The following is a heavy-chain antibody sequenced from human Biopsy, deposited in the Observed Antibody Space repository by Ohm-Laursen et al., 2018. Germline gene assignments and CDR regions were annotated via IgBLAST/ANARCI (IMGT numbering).Heavy chain of an antibody. V-gene: IGHV4-59*01. CDR3: AREAAIIDPRTRAFDY. CDR2: IYYSGST. D-gene: IGHD6-25*01. J-gene: IGHJ4*02. Sequence: PSETLSLTCTVSGGSISSDYWSWIRQTPGKGLEWIGYIYYSGSTNYNPSLKSRVTISVDTSKNQFSLKLRSVTAADTAVYYCAREAAIIDPRTRAFDYWGQGTLVTVSS. CDR1: GGSISSDY.